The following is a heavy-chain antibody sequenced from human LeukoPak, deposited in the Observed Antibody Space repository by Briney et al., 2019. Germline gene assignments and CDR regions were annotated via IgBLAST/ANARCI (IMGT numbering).Heavy chain of an antibody. CDR1: GFTFSSYG. V-gene: IGHV3-30*02. D-gene: IGHD6-13*01. J-gene: IGHJ4*02. Sequence: GGSLRLSCAASGFTFSSYGMHWVRQAPGKGLEWVAFIRYDGSNKYYADSVKGRFTISRDNSKNTLYLQMNSLRAEDTAVYYCARDYSAWAAGTRIDYWGQGTLVTVSS. CDR3: ARDYSAWAAGTRIDY. CDR2: IRYDGSNK.